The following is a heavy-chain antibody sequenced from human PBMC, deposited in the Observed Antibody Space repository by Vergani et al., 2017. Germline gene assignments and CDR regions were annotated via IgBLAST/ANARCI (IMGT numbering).Heavy chain of an antibody. Sequence: EVELVESGGGLVQPGGSLRLSCAASGFTFNEYWMHWARQVPGKGLVWVSGMNGDGDTISYADSVKGRVTISRDNAKNTLFLQMNSLRAEDTAVYYCARARKXRFGVVWENWFDPWGQGTLVTVSS. CDR2: MNGDGDTI. CDR1: GFTFNEYW. V-gene: IGHV3-74*01. CDR3: ARARKXRFGVVWENWFDP. J-gene: IGHJ5*02. D-gene: IGHD3-3*01.